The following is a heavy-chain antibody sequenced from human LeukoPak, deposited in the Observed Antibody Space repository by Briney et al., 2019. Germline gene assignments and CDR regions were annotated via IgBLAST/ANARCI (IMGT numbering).Heavy chain of an antibody. CDR1: GGSISSGSYY. Sequence: SQTLSLTCTVSGGSISSGSYYWSWIRQPPGKGLEWIGYIYYSGTTNYNPSLKSRVTMSVDTSKNQFSLKLTSVTAADTAVYYCARGYSSTSYYFDSWGQGTLVTVSS. CDR3: ARGYSSTSYYFDS. J-gene: IGHJ4*02. CDR2: IYYSGTT. V-gene: IGHV4-61*01. D-gene: IGHD6-6*01.